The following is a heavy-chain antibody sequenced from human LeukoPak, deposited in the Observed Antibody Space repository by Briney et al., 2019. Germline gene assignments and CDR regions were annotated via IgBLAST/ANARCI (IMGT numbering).Heavy chain of an antibody. J-gene: IGHJ6*03. D-gene: IGHD6-6*01. CDR3: AREVAARKDCYYYYYYYMDV. CDR1: GLPFSSFG. CDR2: ISSSGRTI. Sequence: GGTFPLSCAASGLPFSSFGMHWGRQDQGKGLEWVSYISSSGRTIYYADSVKGRFTIPRDNAKNSLYLQMNSLRADDTAVYYCAREVAARKDCYYYYYYYMDVWGKGATVTVSS. V-gene: IGHV3-48*04.